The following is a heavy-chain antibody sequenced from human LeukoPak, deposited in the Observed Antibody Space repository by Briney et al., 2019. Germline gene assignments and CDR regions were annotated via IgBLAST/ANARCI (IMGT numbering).Heavy chain of an antibody. D-gene: IGHD5-18*01. J-gene: IGHJ4*02. Sequence: SEALSLTCTVSGGSISSEDWSSIRQPPGKGLEWIRHIYYSGSTNYNPSLKTRVTISIDTSKNQSSLRLSSVTAADTAVYYCARGAAGYSYGWGQGTLVTVSS. CDR3: ARGAAGYSYG. CDR2: IYYSGST. V-gene: IGHV4-59*01. CDR1: GGSISSED.